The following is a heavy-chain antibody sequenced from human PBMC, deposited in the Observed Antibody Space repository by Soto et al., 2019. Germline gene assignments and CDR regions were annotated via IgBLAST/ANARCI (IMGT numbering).Heavy chain of an antibody. CDR2: IYWDDDK. D-gene: IGHD6-13*01. CDR1: GFSLSTSGVG. V-gene: IGHV2-5*02. Sequence: QITLKESGPTLVKPTHTLTLTCTCSGFSLSTSGVGVGWIRQPPGKALEWLALIYWDDDKRYSPSLKRRLTITKETSKNQVVLTMTTLDPVDTATYYSVHFTAAGLYYFDYWGQGTRVTVSS. J-gene: IGHJ4*02. CDR3: VHFTAAGLYYFDY.